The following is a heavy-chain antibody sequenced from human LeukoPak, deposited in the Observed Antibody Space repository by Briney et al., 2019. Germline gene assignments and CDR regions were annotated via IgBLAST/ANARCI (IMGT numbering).Heavy chain of an antibody. CDR2: INHSGST. V-gene: IGHV4-34*01. CDR3: VYDYGELDY. D-gene: IGHD4-17*01. CDR1: GGSFSGYY. Sequence: SETLSLTCAVYGGSFSGYYWSWIRQPPGKGLEWIGEINHSGSTNYNPSLKSPVTISVDTSKNQFSLKLSSVTVADTAVYYCVYDYGELDYWGQGTLVTVSS. J-gene: IGHJ4*02.